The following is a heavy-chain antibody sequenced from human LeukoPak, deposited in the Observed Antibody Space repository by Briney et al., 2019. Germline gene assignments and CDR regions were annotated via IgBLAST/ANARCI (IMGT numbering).Heavy chain of an antibody. CDR2: INHSGST. J-gene: IGHJ3*02. V-gene: IGHV4-34*01. D-gene: IGHD2-15*01. CDR1: GGSFSGYY. Sequence: SETLSLTCAVYGGSFSGYYWSWIRQPPGEGLEWIGEINHSGSTNYNPSLKSRVTISVDTSKNQFSLKLSSVTAADTAVYYCARKYCSGGSCYPTPDAFDIWGQGAMVTVSS. CDR3: ARKYCSGGSCYPTPDAFDI.